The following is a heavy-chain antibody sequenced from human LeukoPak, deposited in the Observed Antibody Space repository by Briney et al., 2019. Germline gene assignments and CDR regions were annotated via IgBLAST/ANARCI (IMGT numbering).Heavy chain of an antibody. CDR3: ARAVLWVGELLKYLDY. Sequence: ASVKVSCKASGYSFMNYGISWVRQAPGQGLEWIGWINTYNVNTNYAEELQGRATMTTDTSTSTAYMELRSLTSDDTAVYYCARAVLWVGELLKYLDYWGQGTLVTVSS. D-gene: IGHD3-10*01. J-gene: IGHJ4*02. V-gene: IGHV1-18*01. CDR1: GYSFMNYG. CDR2: INTYNVNT.